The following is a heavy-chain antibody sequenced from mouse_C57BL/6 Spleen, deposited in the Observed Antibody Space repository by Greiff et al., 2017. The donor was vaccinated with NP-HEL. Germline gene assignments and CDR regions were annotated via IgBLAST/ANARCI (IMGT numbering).Heavy chain of an antibody. Sequence: QVQLQQSGAELVRPGASVTLSCKASGYTFTDYEMHWVKQTPVHGLEWIGAIDPETGGTAYNQKFKCKAILTADKSSSTAYMELRSLTSEDSAVYYCTREGFYAMDYWGQGTSVTVSS. CDR3: TREGFYAMDY. CDR1: GYTFTDYE. J-gene: IGHJ4*01. CDR2: IDPETGGT. V-gene: IGHV1-15*01.